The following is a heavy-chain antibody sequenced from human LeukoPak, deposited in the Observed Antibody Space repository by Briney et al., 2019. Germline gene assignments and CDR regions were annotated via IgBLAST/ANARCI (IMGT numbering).Heavy chain of an antibody. D-gene: IGHD6-19*01. CDR1: GYTFTGYY. V-gene: IGHV1-2*02. J-gene: IGHJ4*02. CDR3: ARGPEWYSSGWYAGDVDY. Sequence: VKVSCKASGYTFTGYYMHWVRQAPGQGLEWMGWINPNSGGTNYAQKFQGRVTMTRDTSISTAYMELSRLRSDDTAVYYCARGPEWYSSGWYAGDVDYWGQGTLVTVSS. CDR2: INPNSGGT.